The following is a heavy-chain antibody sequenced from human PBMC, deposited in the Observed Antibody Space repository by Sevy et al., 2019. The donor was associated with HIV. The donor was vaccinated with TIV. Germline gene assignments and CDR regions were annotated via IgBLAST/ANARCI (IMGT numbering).Heavy chain of an antibody. D-gene: IGHD3-22*01. J-gene: IGHJ4*02. V-gene: IGHV1-24*01. CDR1: GYTLTKLS. CDR3: AAAREYYEDSSGYLDY. CDR2: FDPEDGET. Sequence: ASVKVSCKVSGYTLTKLSMHWVRQAPGKGLEWMGRFDPEDGETIFAQKFQGRVTMTEDTSTDTAYMELSSLRSEDTAVYYCAAAREYYEDSSGYLDYWGQETLVTVSS.